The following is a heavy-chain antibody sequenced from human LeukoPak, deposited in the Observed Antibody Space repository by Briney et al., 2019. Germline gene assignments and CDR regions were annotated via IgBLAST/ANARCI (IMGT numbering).Heavy chain of an antibody. J-gene: IGHJ4*02. V-gene: IGHV3-48*02. Sequence: GGSLRLSCAASGFTFSTYNMNWVRQAPGKGLEWVSYISSSSSTMYYADSVKGRFTISRDNAKNSLYLQMSSLRDEDTAVYYCVREVTGALDYRGQGTLVTVSS. CDR2: ISSSSSTM. CDR3: VREVTGALDY. D-gene: IGHD1-20*01. CDR1: GFTFSTYN.